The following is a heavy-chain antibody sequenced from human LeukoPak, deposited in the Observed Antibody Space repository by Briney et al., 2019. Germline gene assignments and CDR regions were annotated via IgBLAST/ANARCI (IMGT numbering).Heavy chain of an antibody. Sequence: ASVKVSCKASGYTFTSFDIFWVRQATGQGVEWMGWMSPNSGNTGSAQKFQGRVTFTIDTSISTSFMELSSLRSEDTAIYYCARGRPDTSVPRTYYMDVWGKGTTVTVSS. CDR1: GYTFTSFD. V-gene: IGHV1-8*01. D-gene: IGHD5-18*01. CDR2: MSPNSGNT. CDR3: ARGRPDTSVPRTYYMDV. J-gene: IGHJ6*03.